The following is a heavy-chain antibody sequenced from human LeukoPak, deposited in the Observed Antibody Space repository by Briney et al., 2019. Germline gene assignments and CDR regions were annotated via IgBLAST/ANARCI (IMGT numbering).Heavy chain of an antibody. CDR3: ARTRTSGGYSASDY. J-gene: IGHJ4*02. Sequence: GGSLRLSCAVSGFFLNNYGMTWVRQAPGKGLEWVSGNNWNGGSTGYADSVKGRFTISRDNAKNCLYLQMNSLRAEDTALYYCARTRTSGGYSASDYWGQGTLVTASS. CDR2: NNWNGGST. CDR1: GFFLNNYG. D-gene: IGHD3-10*01. V-gene: IGHV3-20*04.